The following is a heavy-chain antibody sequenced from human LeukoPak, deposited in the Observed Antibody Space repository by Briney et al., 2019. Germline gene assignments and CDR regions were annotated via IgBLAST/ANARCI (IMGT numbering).Heavy chain of an antibody. CDR2: ISGSGGST. J-gene: IGHJ4*02. D-gene: IGHD3-10*01. CDR1: GFTVSSNY. Sequence: GGSLRLSCAASGFTVSSNYMSWVRQAPGKGLEWVSAISGSGGSTYYADSVKGRFTISRDNSKNTLYLQMNSLRAKDTAVYYCAKSGYYGSGSFDYWGQGTLVTVSS. V-gene: IGHV3-23*01. CDR3: AKSGYYGSGSFDY.